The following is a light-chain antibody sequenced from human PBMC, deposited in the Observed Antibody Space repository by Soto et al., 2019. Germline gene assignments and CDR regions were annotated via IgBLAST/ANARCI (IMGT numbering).Light chain of an antibody. CDR1: SSDVGAYNH. J-gene: IGLJ1*01. CDR2: EVS. Sequence: QSALTQPASVSGSPGQSITISCTGTSSDVGAYNHVSWYQHHPGKAPKLMIFEVSSRPSGVPDRFSGSKSGNTASLTVSGLQAEDEADYYCSSYAGSNNFGVFGTGTKLTVL. V-gene: IGLV2-8*01. CDR3: SSYAGSNNFGV.